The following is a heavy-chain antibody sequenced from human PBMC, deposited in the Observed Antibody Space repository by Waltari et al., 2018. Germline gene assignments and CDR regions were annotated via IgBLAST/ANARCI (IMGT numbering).Heavy chain of an antibody. CDR3: ARLTVTSLFDY. Sequence: QVQLQESGPGLVKPSETLSLTCAVSGYSIRGGSYWGWIRQPPGKGLEWIGSIDHSGSTYYHPSRKSRVTISVDTSKNQFSLKLSSVTAADTAVYYCARLTVTSLFDYWGQGTLVTVSS. CDR1: GYSIRGGSY. D-gene: IGHD4-4*01. CDR2: IDHSGST. J-gene: IGHJ4*02. V-gene: IGHV4-38-2*01.